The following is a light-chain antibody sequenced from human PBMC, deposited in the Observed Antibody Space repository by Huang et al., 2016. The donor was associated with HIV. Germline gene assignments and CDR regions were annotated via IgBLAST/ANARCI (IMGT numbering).Light chain of an antibody. J-gene: IGKJ5*01. V-gene: IGKV1-9*01. CDR1: QDISYY. CDR2: DAS. CDR3: QQLNSYPIT. Sequence: IQLTQSPSSLSASIGDRVTITCRASQDISYYLAWYQQKPGKAPKLMIYDASTLQSDVPSRISGGGSGTDFTLTISSLQPADFATYYCQQLNSYPITFGQGTRLEIK.